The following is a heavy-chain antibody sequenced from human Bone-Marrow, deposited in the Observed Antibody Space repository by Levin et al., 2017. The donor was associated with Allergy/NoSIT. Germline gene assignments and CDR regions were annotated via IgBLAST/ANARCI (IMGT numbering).Heavy chain of an antibody. CDR2: IHFSGRT. Sequence: SQTLSLTCTVSGSSIRRSDYFWSWIRQSPGKELEWIGTIHFSGRTYFNPSFETRTTISVDASKKQFSLNLSSVTAADSAVYYCARLNPMVRGVIASFFDYWGQGTLVTVSS. V-gene: IGHV4-39*01. J-gene: IGHJ4*02. CDR1: GSSIRRSDYF. D-gene: IGHD3-10*01. CDR3: ARLNPMVRGVIASFFDY.